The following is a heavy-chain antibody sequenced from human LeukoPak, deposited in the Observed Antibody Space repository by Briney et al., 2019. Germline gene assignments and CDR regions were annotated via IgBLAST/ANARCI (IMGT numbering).Heavy chain of an antibody. CDR3: TRATATGTGRAYDH. J-gene: IGHJ4*02. CDR2: IHHSGST. CDR1: GGSFSGYY. D-gene: IGHD3-10*01. V-gene: IGHV4-34*01. Sequence: SETLSLTCAVYGGSFSGYYWTWIRQPPGKRLEWIGEIHHSGSTNSNPSLKSRVTMSIDMSKNQFSLKLNSVTAADTAVYYCTRATATGTGRAYDHWAQGNLVPVSS.